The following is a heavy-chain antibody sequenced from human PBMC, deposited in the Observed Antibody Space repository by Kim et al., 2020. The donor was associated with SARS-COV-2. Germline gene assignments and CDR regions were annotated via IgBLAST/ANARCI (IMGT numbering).Heavy chain of an antibody. D-gene: IGHD2-15*01. Sequence: GGSLRLSCAASGFTFNIHWMNWIRQTPGKGLEWVANIKPDGSEKRYVDSVEGRFTISRDNAKNSVYLHMNSLRVDDTAVYYCARERIGWSSWGQGTLVPV. CDR3: ARERIGWSS. J-gene: IGHJ5*02. CDR2: IKPDGSEK. V-gene: IGHV3-7*01. CDR1: GFTFNIHW.